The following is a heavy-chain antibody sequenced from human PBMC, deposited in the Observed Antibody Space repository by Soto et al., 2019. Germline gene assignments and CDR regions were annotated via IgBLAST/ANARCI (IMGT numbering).Heavy chain of an antibody. V-gene: IGHV3-7*05. CDR2: IKEDGSEK. CDR1: EFTFSSYW. D-gene: IGHD2-2*01. J-gene: IGHJ6*02. Sequence: GGSLRLSCAASEFTFSSYWMNWVRQAQGKGLEWVANIKEDGSEKYYVDSVKGRFTISRDNAKNSLYLQMNSLRGEDTAVYYCARDLGAPGRGSAVGYYYHYGMDVWGQGTTVTVSS. CDR3: ARDLGAPGRGSAVGYYYHYGMDV.